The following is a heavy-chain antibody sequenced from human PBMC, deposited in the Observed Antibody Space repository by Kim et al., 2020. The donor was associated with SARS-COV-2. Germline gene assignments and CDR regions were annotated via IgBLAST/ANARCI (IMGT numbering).Heavy chain of an antibody. CDR1: GFTISSYG. CDR2: IWYDGSNK. Sequence: GGSLRLSCAASGFTISSYGMHWVRQAPGKGLEWVAVIWYDGSNKYYADSVKGRFTISRDNSKNTLYLQMNSLRAEDTAVYYCAKDQYSDGSWCDYWGQGTLVTVSS. CDR3: AKDQYSDGSWCDY. J-gene: IGHJ4*02. D-gene: IGHD6-13*01. V-gene: IGHV3-33*06.